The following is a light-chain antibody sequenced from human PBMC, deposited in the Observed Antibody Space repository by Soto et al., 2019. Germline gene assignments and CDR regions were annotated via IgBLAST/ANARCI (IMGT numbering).Light chain of an antibody. J-gene: IGKJ2*01. CDR2: GAS. V-gene: IGKV3-20*01. CDR3: QQYPGYA. Sequence: EIVLTQSPGTLSLSPGERATLSCRASQSVSSSYLAWYQQKPGQAPRLLIYGASSRATGIPYRFSGSGSGTDFTLTISRQEPEDFAVYYCQQYPGYAFGQGTKLEIK. CDR1: QSVSSSY.